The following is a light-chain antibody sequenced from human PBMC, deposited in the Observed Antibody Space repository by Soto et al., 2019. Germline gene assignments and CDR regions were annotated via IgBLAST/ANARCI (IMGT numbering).Light chain of an antibody. J-gene: IGLJ2*01. CDR1: SSDVGSYNL. CDR2: EAT. V-gene: IGLV2-23*01. Sequence: QSVLTQPASVSGSPGQSITISCTGTSSDVGSYNLVSWYLQYPGKAPKLIIYEATKRPSGVSNRFSGSKSGNTASLTISGLQAEDESDYYCCSYAGGSTVVFGGGTKVTVL. CDR3: CSYAGGSTVV.